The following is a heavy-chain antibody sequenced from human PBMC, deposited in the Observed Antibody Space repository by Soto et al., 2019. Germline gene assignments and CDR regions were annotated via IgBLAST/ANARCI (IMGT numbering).Heavy chain of an antibody. Sequence: EVQLLESGGGLVQPGGSLGLSCAASGFTFSSYAMSWVRQAPGKGLEWVSAISGSGGSTYYADSVKGRFTISRDNSKNTLYLQMNSLRAEDTAVYYCAKHPVLRFLEWLFAYYFDYWGQGTLVTVSS. D-gene: IGHD3-3*01. CDR1: GFTFSSYA. V-gene: IGHV3-23*01. J-gene: IGHJ4*02. CDR3: AKHPVLRFLEWLFAYYFDY. CDR2: ISGSGGST.